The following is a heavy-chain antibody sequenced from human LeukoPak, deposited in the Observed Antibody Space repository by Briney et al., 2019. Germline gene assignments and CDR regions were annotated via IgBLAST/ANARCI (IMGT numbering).Heavy chain of an antibody. CDR3: ASKTTVTTSASDY. CDR2: ISYDGSNK. Sequence: GGSLRLSCAASGFTFSSYAMHWVRQAPGKGLEWVAVISYDGSNKYYADSVKCRFNRSRHNSKNTRCLQMNSLRAEDTAVYYCASKTTVTTSASDYWGQGTLVTISS. CDR1: GFTFSSYA. D-gene: IGHD4-17*01. V-gene: IGHV3-30-3*01. J-gene: IGHJ4*02.